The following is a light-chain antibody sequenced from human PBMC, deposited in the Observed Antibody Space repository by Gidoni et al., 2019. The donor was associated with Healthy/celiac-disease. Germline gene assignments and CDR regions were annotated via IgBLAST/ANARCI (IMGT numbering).Light chain of an antibody. CDR1: QSISSY. J-gene: IGKJ1*01. Sequence: DIQMTQSPSSLSASVGDRVTITCRASQSISSYLNWYQQKPGKAPKLLIYAASSFQSGVPSRFSCSGSGTDFTLTISSLQTEDFATYYCQQSYSTPTFGQGTKVEIK. V-gene: IGKV1-39*01. CDR3: QQSYSTPT. CDR2: AAS.